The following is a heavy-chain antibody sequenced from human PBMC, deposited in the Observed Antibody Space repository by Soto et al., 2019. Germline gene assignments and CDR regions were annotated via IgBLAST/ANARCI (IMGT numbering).Heavy chain of an antibody. Sequence: QVQLVESGGGVVQPGRSLRLSCAASGFTFSSYGMHWVRQAPGKGLEWVAVISYDGSNKYYADSVKGRFTISRDNSKNTLYLQMNSLRAEDTAVYYCAKDRRRDYGDHYYYYGMDVWGQGTTVTVSS. V-gene: IGHV3-30*18. D-gene: IGHD4-17*01. J-gene: IGHJ6*02. CDR2: ISYDGSNK. CDR3: AKDRRRDYGDHYYYYGMDV. CDR1: GFTFSSYG.